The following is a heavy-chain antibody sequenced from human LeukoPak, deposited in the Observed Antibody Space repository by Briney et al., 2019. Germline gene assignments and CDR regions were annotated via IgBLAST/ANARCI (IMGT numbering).Heavy chain of an antibody. D-gene: IGHD3-22*01. CDR2: ISGSGGST. CDR3: ASHGWDSSGYYYLGY. V-gene: IGHV3-23*01. Sequence: GGSLRLSCAASGFTFSSYGMSWVRQAPGKGLEWVSAISGSGGSTYYADSVKGRSTISRDNSKNTLYLQMNSLRAEDTAVYYCASHGWDSSGYYYLGYWGQGTLVTVSS. J-gene: IGHJ4*02. CDR1: GFTFSSYG.